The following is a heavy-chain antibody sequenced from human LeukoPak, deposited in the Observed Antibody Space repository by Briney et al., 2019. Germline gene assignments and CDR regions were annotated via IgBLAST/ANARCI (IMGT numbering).Heavy chain of an antibody. Sequence: ASVKVSCKASGGTFSSYAISWVRQAPGQGLEWMGWISAYNGNTNYAQKLQGRVTMTTDTSTSTAYMELRSLRSDDTAVYYCARDCNAVAGTCLDYWGQGTLVTVSS. CDR1: GGTFSSYA. J-gene: IGHJ4*02. CDR3: ARDCNAVAGTCLDY. CDR2: ISAYNGNT. D-gene: IGHD6-19*01. V-gene: IGHV1-18*01.